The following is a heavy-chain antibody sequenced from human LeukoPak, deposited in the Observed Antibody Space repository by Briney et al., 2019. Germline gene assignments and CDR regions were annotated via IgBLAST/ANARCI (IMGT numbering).Heavy chain of an antibody. J-gene: IGHJ4*02. CDR2: INWNGGST. CDR1: GFTFDDYG. D-gene: IGHD4-17*01. V-gene: IGHV3-20*04. CDR3: AKHGEAYADSKTDY. Sequence: GGSLRLSCAASGFTFDDYGMSWVRQAPGKGLEWVSGINWNGGSTGYADSVKGRFTISRDNSKNTLYLQMNSLRAEDTAVYYCAKHGEAYADSKTDYWGQGTLVAVSS.